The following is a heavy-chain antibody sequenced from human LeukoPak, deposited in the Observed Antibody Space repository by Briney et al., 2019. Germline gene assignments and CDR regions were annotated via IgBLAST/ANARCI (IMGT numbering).Heavy chain of an antibody. Sequence: EASVKVSCKASGYTFTGYYMHWVRQAPGQGLEWMGWIDPNSGDTNYAQKFQGRVTMTRDTSISTAYMEVSRLTSDDTAVYYCARYDNWFDPWGQGTLVTVSS. CDR1: GYTFTGYY. CDR2: IDPNSGDT. V-gene: IGHV1-2*02. CDR3: ARYDNWFDP. J-gene: IGHJ5*02.